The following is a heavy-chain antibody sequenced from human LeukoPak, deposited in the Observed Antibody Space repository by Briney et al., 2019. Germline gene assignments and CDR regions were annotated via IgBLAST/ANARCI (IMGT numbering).Heavy chain of an antibody. J-gene: IGHJ6*02. V-gene: IGHV3-15*01. CDR1: GFTFSNAW. D-gene: IGHD3-10*01. Sequence: GGSLRLSCAASGFTFSNAWMSWVRQAPGKGLEWVGRIKSKTDGGTTDYAAPVKGRFTISRDDSKNTPYLQMSSLKTEDTAVYYCTTLMVRGLYGMDVWGQGTTVTVSS. CDR2: IKSKTDGGTT. CDR3: TTLMVRGLYGMDV.